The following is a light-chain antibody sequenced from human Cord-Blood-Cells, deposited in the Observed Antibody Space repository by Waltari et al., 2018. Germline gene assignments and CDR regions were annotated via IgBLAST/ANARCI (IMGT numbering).Light chain of an antibody. CDR1: QSISSY. V-gene: IGKV1-39*01. Sequence: DIQMTQSPSSLSASVGDRVTITCRASQSISSYLNWYQQKPGKAPKLLIYAASSLQSGVPSRFSGSGSGTDFTLTISSLQPEDFATDYGQQSYSTPFTFGPGTKVEIK. CDR3: QQSYSTPFT. J-gene: IGKJ3*01. CDR2: AAS.